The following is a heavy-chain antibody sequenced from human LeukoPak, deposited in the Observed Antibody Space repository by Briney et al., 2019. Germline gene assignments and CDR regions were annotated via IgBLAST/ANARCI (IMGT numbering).Heavy chain of an antibody. Sequence: PSETLPLTCTVSGESINNYCWSWIRQPPGKGLEWIASIYYSGSINYNPSLKSPVTISLDTPKHQFSLKLTSVTAAATAVYYCARGDYYDAKRLDIWGQGTMVTVSS. CDR1: GESINNYC. CDR2: IYYSGSI. J-gene: IGHJ3*02. D-gene: IGHD3-22*01. V-gene: IGHV4-59*01. CDR3: ARGDYYDAKRLDI.